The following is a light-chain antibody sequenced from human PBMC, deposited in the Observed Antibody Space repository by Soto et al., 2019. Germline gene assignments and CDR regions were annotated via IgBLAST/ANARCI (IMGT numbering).Light chain of an antibody. CDR3: LQDYNYPWT. CDR1: QGIRTD. CDR2: AAY. J-gene: IGKJ1*01. Sequence: AIQMTQSPSSLSASVGDRVTITCRASQGIRTDLGWYQQKPGKAPKLLIYAAYSLQSGVPSRFSGSGSGTDFTLTISSLQPEDFATYYCLQDYNYPWTFGQGTKVEIK. V-gene: IGKV1-6*01.